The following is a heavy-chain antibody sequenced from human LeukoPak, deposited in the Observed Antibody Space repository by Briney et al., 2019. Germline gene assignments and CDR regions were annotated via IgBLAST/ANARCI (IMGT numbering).Heavy chain of an antibody. V-gene: IGHV4-34*01. Sequence: NPGGSLRLSCAASGFTFNNAWMSWVRQPPGKGLEWIGEINHSGSTNYNPSLKSRVTISVDTSKNQFSLKLSSVTAADTAVYYCARGGDKVEMATISAFDIWGQGTMVTVSS. CDR2: INHSGST. D-gene: IGHD5-24*01. J-gene: IGHJ3*02. CDR1: GFTFNNAW. CDR3: ARGGDKVEMATISAFDI.